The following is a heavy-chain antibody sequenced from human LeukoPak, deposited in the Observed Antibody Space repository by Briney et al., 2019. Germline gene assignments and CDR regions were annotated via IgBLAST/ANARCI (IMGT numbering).Heavy chain of an antibody. CDR2: INYSGSI. D-gene: IGHD3-22*01. V-gene: IGHV4-59*01. CDR3: AREVAVVARRSYYFDY. J-gene: IGHJ4*02. Sequence: SETLSLTCTVSGGSIGSYYWSWIRQPPGKGLEWIGYINYSGSITYNPSLKSRVTISLDMSKNQFSLKLNSVTAADTAVYYCAREVAVVARRSYYFDYWGQGTLVAVSS. CDR1: GGSIGSYY.